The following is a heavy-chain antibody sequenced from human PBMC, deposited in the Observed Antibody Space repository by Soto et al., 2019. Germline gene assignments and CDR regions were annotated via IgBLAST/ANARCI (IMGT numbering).Heavy chain of an antibody. CDR3: TSRHYDDGQNYYYYYYMDV. CDR1: GFTFSGSA. Sequence: GGSLRLSCAASGFTFSGSAMHWVRQASGKGLEWVGRIRSKANSYATAYAASVKGRFTISRDDSKNTAYLQMNSLKTEDTAVYYCTSRHYDDGQNYYYYYYMDVWGKGTTVTVSS. J-gene: IGHJ6*03. V-gene: IGHV3-73*01. CDR2: IRSKANSYAT. D-gene: IGHD3-22*01.